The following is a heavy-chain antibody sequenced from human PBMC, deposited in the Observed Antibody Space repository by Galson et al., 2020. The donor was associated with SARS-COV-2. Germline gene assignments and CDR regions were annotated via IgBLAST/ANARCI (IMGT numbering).Heavy chain of an antibody. CDR1: GFTFSSYG. J-gene: IGHJ6*02. V-gene: IGHV3-33*01. Sequence: GESLKISCAASGFTFSSYGMHWVRQAPGKGLEWVAVIWYDGSNKYYADSVKGRFTISRDNSKNTLYLQMNSLRAEDTAVYYCARALSYYYRMDVWGQGTTVTVSS. CDR3: ARALSYYYRMDV. CDR2: IWYDGSNK. D-gene: IGHD3-10*01.